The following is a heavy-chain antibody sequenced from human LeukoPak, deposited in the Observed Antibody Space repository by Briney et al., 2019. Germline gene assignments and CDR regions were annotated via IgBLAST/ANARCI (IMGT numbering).Heavy chain of an antibody. CDR2: ISSNGTNT. V-gene: IGHV3-23*03. CDR1: GVTFSAFS. CDR3: AKDTPSRNSGWDR. Sequence: GSRRLSCAASGVTFSAFSMTWGRQAPGRGLEWGSLISSNGTNTYYADSVKGRCTLSTENFKNTLYLQMTSLTAEHTAIYYCAKDTPSRNSGWDRWGQGTL. D-gene: IGHD6-19*01. J-gene: IGHJ4*02.